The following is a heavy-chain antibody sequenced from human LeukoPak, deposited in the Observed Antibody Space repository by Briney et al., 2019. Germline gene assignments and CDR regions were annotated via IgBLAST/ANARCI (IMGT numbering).Heavy chain of an antibody. V-gene: IGHV4-34*01. CDR3: ARESGAARIDY. Sequence: SETLSLTCAVYGGSFSGYYLSWIRQPPGKGLEWIGEINHSVSTNYNPSPKSRVTISVDTSKNQFSLKLSSVTAADTDVYYCARESGAARIDYWGQGTLVTVSS. D-gene: IGHD6-13*01. CDR2: INHSVST. J-gene: IGHJ4*02. CDR1: GGSFSGYY.